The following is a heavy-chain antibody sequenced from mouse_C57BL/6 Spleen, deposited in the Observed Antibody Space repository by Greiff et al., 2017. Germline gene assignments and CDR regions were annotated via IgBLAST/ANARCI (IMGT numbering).Heavy chain of an antibody. V-gene: IGHV5-17*01. Sequence: EVKVVESGGGLVKPGGSLKLSCAASGFTFSDSGMHWVRQAPEKGLEWVAYISSGSSTIYYADTVKGRFTISRDNAKHTLFLQMTSLRSEDTAMYYCARGNYGSPLWYFDVWGTGTTVTVSS. CDR1: GFTFSDSG. J-gene: IGHJ1*03. CDR3: ARGNYGSPLWYFDV. CDR2: ISSGSSTI. D-gene: IGHD1-1*01.